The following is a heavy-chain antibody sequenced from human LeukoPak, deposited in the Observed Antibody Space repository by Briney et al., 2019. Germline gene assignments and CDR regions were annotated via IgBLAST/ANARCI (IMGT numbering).Heavy chain of an antibody. J-gene: IGHJ4*02. CDR1: GGSFSDFY. CDR3: AGDVGARLSGF. CDR2: INHSGST. V-gene: IGHV4-34*01. D-gene: IGHD6-6*01. Sequence: SETLSLTCAVYGGSFSDFYWSWIRQPPGKGLEWIGEINHSGSTNYNPSLKSRVTISVDKSKNQFSLILSSVTAADTAVYYCAGDVGARLSGFWGQGTLVTVSS.